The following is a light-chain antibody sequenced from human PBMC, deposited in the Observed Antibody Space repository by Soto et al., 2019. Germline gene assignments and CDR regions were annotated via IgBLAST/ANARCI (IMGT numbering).Light chain of an antibody. CDR1: QDIKNY. V-gene: IGKV1-33*01. Sequence: DIQMTQSPSSLSASVGDRVTITCQASQDIKNYLNWYQQKPGKAPNLLIYDASNVKEGVQSRFSGSRSGTHFTFTTSSLQPEDSATYYCQHYDHLPPLSFGGRTKVEIK. J-gene: IGKJ4*01. CDR3: QHYDHLPPLS. CDR2: DAS.